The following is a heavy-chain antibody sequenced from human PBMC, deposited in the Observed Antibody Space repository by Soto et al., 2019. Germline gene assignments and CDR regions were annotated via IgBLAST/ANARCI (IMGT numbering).Heavy chain of an antibody. CDR3: ARRADILTGVDAFQI. J-gene: IGHJ3*02. Sequence: QLQLQESGPGLVKPSETLSLTCTVTGGSISTSGYYWGWIRQPPGKGLEWVGSMYHSGTTYYNPSLGSRVTISGDSSKNELSLKVSAVTAADTAVYYCARRADILTGVDAFQIWRRGTRVNVSS. D-gene: IGHD3-9*01. CDR1: GGSISTSGYY. V-gene: IGHV4-39*01. CDR2: MYHSGTT.